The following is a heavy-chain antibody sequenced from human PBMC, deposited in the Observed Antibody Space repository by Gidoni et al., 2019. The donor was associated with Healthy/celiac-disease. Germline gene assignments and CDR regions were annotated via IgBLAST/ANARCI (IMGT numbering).Heavy chain of an antibody. D-gene: IGHD3-16*02. CDR3: ARRRMITFGGVIVNWFDP. J-gene: IGHJ5*02. Sequence: VQLQESGPGLVKPSVTLSPTCAVSGASISISNWWSWVRQPPGKGLEWIGEIYHSGSTNYNPSLKSRVTISVDKSKNQFSLKLSSVTAADTAVYYCARRRMITFGGVIVNWFDPWGQGTLVTVSS. CDR2: IYHSGST. CDR1: GASISISNW. V-gene: IGHV4-4*02.